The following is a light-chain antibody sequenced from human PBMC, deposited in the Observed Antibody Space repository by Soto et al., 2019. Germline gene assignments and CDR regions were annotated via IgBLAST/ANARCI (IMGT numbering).Light chain of an antibody. CDR2: GAS. CDR3: QQYNNWPLT. V-gene: IGKV3-15*01. J-gene: IGKJ4*01. CDR1: QSVSSS. Sequence: EIVMTQSPATLSLSPGERATLSCRASQSVSSSVAWYQQKPGQAPRLLIQGASTRATGIPASFSGSGSGIAFTLTISSLQSEDFAVYYCQQYNNWPLTFGGGTKVEIK.